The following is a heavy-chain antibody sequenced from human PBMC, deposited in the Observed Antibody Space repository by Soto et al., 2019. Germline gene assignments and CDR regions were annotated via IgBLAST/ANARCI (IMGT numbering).Heavy chain of an antibody. CDR2: IYQSGTT. V-gene: IGHV4-38-2*02. CDR3: ARDRNITILRGAGGMDV. J-gene: IGHJ6*02. Sequence: SETLSLTCAVSGYFISNGYYWCWVRHSPGKGLEWIGRIYQSGTTHYSPSLKSRVTISIDTSKNQVSLNLTSVTAADTAVYFCARDRNITILRGAGGMDVWGRGTTVTVSS. CDR1: GYFISNGYY. D-gene: IGHD3-10*01.